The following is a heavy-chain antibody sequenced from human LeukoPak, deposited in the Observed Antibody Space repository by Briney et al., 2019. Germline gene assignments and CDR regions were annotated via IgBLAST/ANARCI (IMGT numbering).Heavy chain of an antibody. Sequence: ASVKVSCKASVYTFTSYYMHWVRQAPGQGLEWMGIINPSCGSTSYAQKFQGRVTMTRDTSTSTVYMELSSLRSEDTAVYYCAREGGPDSSGYYSVLDYWGQGTLASVSS. V-gene: IGHV1-46*01. CDR2: INPSCGST. J-gene: IGHJ4*02. CDR1: VYTFTSYY. D-gene: IGHD3-22*01. CDR3: AREGGPDSSGYYSVLDY.